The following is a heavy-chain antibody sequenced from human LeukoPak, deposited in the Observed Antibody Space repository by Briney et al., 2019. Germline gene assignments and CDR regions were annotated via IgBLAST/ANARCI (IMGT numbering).Heavy chain of an antibody. CDR1: GFSFSSYG. CDR2: ISYDGSNK. J-gene: IGHJ4*02. D-gene: IGHD3-10*01. Sequence: PGRSLRLSCAASGFSFSSYGMHWVRQAPGKGLEWVAFISYDGSNKYYADSVKGRFTFSRDNSKDTLYLQMSSLRVEDTAVCYCAKGYGSGSYCVDYWGQGTLVTVSS. CDR3: AKGYGSGSYCVDY. V-gene: IGHV3-30*18.